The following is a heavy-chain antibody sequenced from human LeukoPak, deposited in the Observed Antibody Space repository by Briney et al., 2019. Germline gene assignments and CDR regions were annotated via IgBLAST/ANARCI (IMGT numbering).Heavy chain of an antibody. Sequence: PSETLSLTCTVSGGSISTYSWNWIRQPPGQGLEWIGYIYYSGSTNYNPSLKSRVTISVDTSKNQFSLKLSSVTAADTAVYYCASARGRVGRLVYWGQGTLVTVSS. CDR3: ASARGRVGRLVY. V-gene: IGHV4-59*08. CDR2: IYYSGST. D-gene: IGHD6-19*01. CDR1: GGSISTYS. J-gene: IGHJ4*02.